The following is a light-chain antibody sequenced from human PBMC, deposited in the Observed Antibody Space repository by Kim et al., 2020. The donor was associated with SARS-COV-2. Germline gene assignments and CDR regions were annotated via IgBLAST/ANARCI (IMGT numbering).Light chain of an antibody. CDR1: QSISTW. CDR2: KAS. V-gene: IGKV1-5*03. J-gene: IGKJ1*01. Sequence: DIHMTQSPATLSAVVGDRVTITCRASQSISTWVVWYQQKPGKAPKLLIYKASILESGVPSRFSGSASGTEFTLTISSLQPDDFGTYYCQHYNAFPWTFGQGTKVDIK. CDR3: QHYNAFPWT.